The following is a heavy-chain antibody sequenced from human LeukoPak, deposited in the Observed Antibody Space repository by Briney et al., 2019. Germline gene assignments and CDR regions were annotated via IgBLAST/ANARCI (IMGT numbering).Heavy chain of an antibody. V-gene: IGHV1-46*01. CDR1: GYTFTSYY. CDR2: IIAGGGST. CDR3: ARCGSYYDILTGYYRRLDYYYSMDV. Sequence: HWASVKVSCKASGYTFTSYYMHWVRQAPGQGLEWMGIIIAGGGSTSNAQKFQGRVTITRDTSTSTVYMELSSLRSEDTAVYYCARCGSYYDILTGYYRRLDYYYSMDVWGQGTTVTV. J-gene: IGHJ6*02. D-gene: IGHD3-9*01.